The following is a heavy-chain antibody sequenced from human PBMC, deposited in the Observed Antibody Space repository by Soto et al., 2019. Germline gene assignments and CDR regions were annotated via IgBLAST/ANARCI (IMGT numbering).Heavy chain of an antibody. V-gene: IGHV1-18*01. J-gene: IGHJ4*02. Sequence: ASVKVSCKASGYTFTSYGISWVRQAPGQGLEWMGWISAYNGNTNYAQKLQGRVTMTTDTSTSTAYMELRSLRSEDTAVYYCALIGRYDILTGSDFDYWGQGTLVTVSS. D-gene: IGHD3-9*01. CDR3: ALIGRYDILTGSDFDY. CDR2: ISAYNGNT. CDR1: GYTFTSYG.